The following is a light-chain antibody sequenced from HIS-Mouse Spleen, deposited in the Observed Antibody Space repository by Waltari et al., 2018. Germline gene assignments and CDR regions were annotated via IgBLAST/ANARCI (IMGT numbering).Light chain of an antibody. CDR2: SNN. Sequence: QSVLTQPPSASGTPGQRVTISCSGSSSNIGSNTVNWYQQLPGTALKLRIYSNNQRPSGVPDRFSGSNAGTSAALAISGLQSEDEADYYCAAWDDSLNGLVFGGGTKLTVL. J-gene: IGLJ3*02. V-gene: IGLV1-44*01. CDR1: SSNIGSNT. CDR3: AAWDDSLNGLV.